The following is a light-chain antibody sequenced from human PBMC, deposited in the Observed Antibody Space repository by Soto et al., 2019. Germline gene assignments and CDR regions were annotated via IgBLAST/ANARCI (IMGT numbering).Light chain of an antibody. CDR1: QGISTY. J-gene: IGKJ5*01. Sequence: DIQMTQSPSSRAESAGDRFTITGLASQGISTYLNWYQQQPGKAPKLLIYAASNLETGVPSRFSGSGSGTDFPFTISSLQPEDTATYYCQQYDTLPTFGQGTRLEI. CDR2: AAS. CDR3: QQYDTLPT. V-gene: IGKV1-33*01.